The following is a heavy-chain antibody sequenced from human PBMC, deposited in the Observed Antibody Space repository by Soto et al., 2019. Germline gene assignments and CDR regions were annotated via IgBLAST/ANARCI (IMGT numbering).Heavy chain of an antibody. CDR3: ASATYGSTAGWFDP. CDR2: IIPILGIA. J-gene: IGHJ5*02. CDR1: GGTFSSYT. D-gene: IGHD3-10*01. Sequence: QVQLVQSGAEVKKPGSSVKVSCKASGGTFSSYTISWVRQAPGQGLEWMGRIIPILGIANYAQKFQGRVTTTADKSTSTAYMELSSLRSEDTAVYYCASATYGSTAGWFDPWGQGTLVTVSS. V-gene: IGHV1-69*02.